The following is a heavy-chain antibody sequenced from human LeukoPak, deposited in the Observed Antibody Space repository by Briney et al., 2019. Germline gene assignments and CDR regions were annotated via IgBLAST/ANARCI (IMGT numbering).Heavy chain of an antibody. CDR1: GYTFTGYY. V-gene: IGHV1-2*02. CDR2: INPNSGGT. J-gene: IGHJ6*02. CDR3: ASFTMVTPDYYYYGMDV. Sequence: ASVKVSCKASGYTFTGYYMHWVRQAPGQGLEWKVWINPNSGGTNYAQKFQGRVTMTRDTSISTAYMELSGLRSDDTAVYYCASFTMVTPDYYYYGMDVWGQGTTVTVSS. D-gene: IGHD4-23*01.